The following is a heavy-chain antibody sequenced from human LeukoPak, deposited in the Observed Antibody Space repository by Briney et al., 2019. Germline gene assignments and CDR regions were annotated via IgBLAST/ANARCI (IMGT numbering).Heavy chain of an antibody. V-gene: IGHV3-23*01. Sequence: SGGSLRLSCAASGFTFSSYAMSWVRQAPGKGLEWVSAISSGGVGTYYADSVRGRFTISRDNAKNSLYLQMNSLRAEDTAVYYCASSVDSSSNYYYYGMDVWGQGTMVTVSS. D-gene: IGHD6-13*01. CDR1: GFTFSSYA. CDR2: ISSGGVGT. J-gene: IGHJ6*02. CDR3: ASSVDSSSNYYYYGMDV.